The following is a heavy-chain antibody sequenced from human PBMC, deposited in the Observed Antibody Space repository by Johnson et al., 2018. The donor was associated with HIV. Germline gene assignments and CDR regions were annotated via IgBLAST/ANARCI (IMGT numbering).Heavy chain of an antibody. D-gene: IGHD5-24*01. J-gene: IGHJ3*02. CDR3: ARGLQARLDAFEI. V-gene: IGHV3-7*01. CDR1: GFTLSNYW. CDR2: IKQDGSEK. Sequence: VQLVESGGRLVQPGGSLGLSCAASGFTLSNYWMTWVRQAPGKGLEWVANIKQDGSEKYYVDSVKGRFTISRDNAKNSLYLQMNSLRAEDTAVYYCARGLQARLDAFEIWGQGTMVTVSS.